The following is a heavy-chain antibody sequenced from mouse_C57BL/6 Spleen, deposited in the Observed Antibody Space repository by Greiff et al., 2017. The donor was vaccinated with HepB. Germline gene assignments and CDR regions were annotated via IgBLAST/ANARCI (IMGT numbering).Heavy chain of an antibody. V-gene: IGHV2-5*01. Sequence: QVQLQQSGPGLVQPSQSLSITCTVSGFSLTSYGVHWVRQSPGKGLEWLGVIWRGGSTDYNAAFMSRLSITKDNSKSQVFFKMNSLQADDTAIYYCAKRDYENYYAVDYWGQGTSVTVSS. J-gene: IGHJ4*01. CDR1: GFSLTSYG. CDR2: IWRGGST. CDR3: AKRDYENYYAVDY. D-gene: IGHD2-4*01.